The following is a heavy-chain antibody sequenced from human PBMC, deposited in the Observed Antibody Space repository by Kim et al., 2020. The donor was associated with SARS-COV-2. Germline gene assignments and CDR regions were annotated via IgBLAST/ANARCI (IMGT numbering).Heavy chain of an antibody. Sequence: GGSLRLSCAASGFTFSSYEMNWVRQAPGKGLEWVSYISSSGSTIYYADSVKGRFTISRDNAKNSLYLQMNSLRAEDTAVYYCAREPPPLGWSVAGLFDYWGQGTLVTVSS. CDR3: AREPPPLGWSVAGLFDY. CDR2: ISSSGSTI. V-gene: IGHV3-48*03. D-gene: IGHD6-19*01. CDR1: GFTFSSYE. J-gene: IGHJ4*02.